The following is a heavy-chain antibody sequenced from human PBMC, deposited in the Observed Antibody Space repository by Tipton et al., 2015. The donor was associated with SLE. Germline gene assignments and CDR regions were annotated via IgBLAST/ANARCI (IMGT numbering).Heavy chain of an antibody. V-gene: IGHV4-59*08. D-gene: IGHD6-13*01. CDR2: IYYSGST. Sequence: LRLSCTVSGGSISSHYWSWIRQPPGKGLEWIGYIYYSGSTNYNPSLKSRVTISVDTSKNQFSLKLSSVTAADTAVYYCARTSSRGGYFDYWGQGTLVTVSS. CDR1: GGSISSHY. J-gene: IGHJ4*02. CDR3: ARTSSRGGYFDY.